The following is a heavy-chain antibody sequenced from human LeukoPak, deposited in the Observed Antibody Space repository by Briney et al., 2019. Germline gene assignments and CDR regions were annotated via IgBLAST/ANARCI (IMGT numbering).Heavy chain of an antibody. CDR3: ARDPQYCSGGSCYSFDY. CDR2: IISSSSYI. J-gene: IGHJ4*02. D-gene: IGHD2-15*01. V-gene: IGHV3-21*01. CDR1: GFTFSTYS. Sequence: GGSLRLSCAASGFTFSTYSMNWVRQAPGKGLEWVSSIISSSSYIYYADSVKGRFTISRDNAKNSLYLQMDSLRAEDTAVYYCARDPQYCSGGSCYSFDYWGQGTLVTVSS.